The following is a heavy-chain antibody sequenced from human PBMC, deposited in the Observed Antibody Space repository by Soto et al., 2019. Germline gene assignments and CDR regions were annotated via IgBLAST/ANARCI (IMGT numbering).Heavy chain of an antibody. Sequence: EVQLVESGGGLVKPGGSLRLSCAASGFTFSSYSMNWVRQAPGKGLEWVSSISSSSSYIYYADSVKGRFTISRDNAKNSLYLQMNSLRAEDTAVYYCARDTRGYSYGRDYYDSSGDDYWGQGTLVTVSS. V-gene: IGHV3-21*01. CDR3: ARDTRGYSYGRDYYDSSGDDY. CDR1: GFTFSSYS. D-gene: IGHD3-22*01. CDR2: ISSSSSYI. J-gene: IGHJ4*02.